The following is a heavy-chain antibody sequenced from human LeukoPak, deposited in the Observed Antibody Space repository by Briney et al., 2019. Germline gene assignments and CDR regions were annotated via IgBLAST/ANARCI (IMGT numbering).Heavy chain of an antibody. CDR3: ARDRGIVGTTGYYYMDV. V-gene: IGHV3-48*03. CDR2: IGSTI. CDR1: GFTFSSNA. Sequence: GGSLRLSCVASGFTFSSNAMSWIRQAPGKGLEWVSYIGSTIYYADSVKGRFTISRDNAKNSLYLQMNSLRAEDTAVYYCARDRGIVGTTGYYYMDVWGKGTTVTVSS. D-gene: IGHD1-26*01. J-gene: IGHJ6*03.